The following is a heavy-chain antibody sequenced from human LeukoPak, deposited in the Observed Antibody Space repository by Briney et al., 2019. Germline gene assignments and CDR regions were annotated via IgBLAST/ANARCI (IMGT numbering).Heavy chain of an antibody. D-gene: IGHD2-2*01. J-gene: IGHJ4*02. Sequence: PGGSLRLSCAASGFTLSSYAMSWVRQAPGKGLEWVLAISGSGGSTYYADSVKGRFTISRDNSKNTLYLQMNSLRAEDTAVYYCAKGVVVPAAGDYWGQGTLVTVSS. CDR3: AKGVVVPAAGDY. V-gene: IGHV3-23*01. CDR2: ISGSGGST. CDR1: GFTLSSYA.